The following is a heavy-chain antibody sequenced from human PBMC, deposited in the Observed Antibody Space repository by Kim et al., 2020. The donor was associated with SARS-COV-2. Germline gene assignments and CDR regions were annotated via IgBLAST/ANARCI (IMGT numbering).Heavy chain of an antibody. D-gene: IGHD1-1*01. CDR3: VRDYHQLDAYNYFDY. Sequence: GGSLRLSCADSGFSFSNYAMHWVRQAPGKGLKFVAVISYDGSKKFYDDSVTGRVTISRDDSKNTVSLQINSLRAEDTGVYYCVRDYHQLDAYNYFDYWGQGIHVTVSS. J-gene: IGHJ4*02. CDR1: GFSFSNYA. CDR2: ISYDGSKK. V-gene: IGHV3-30*03.